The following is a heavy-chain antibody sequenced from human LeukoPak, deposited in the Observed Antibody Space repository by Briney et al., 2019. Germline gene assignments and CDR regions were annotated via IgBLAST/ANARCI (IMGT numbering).Heavy chain of an antibody. Sequence: QPGGSLRLSCAASGFTFSSYAMSWVRQAPGKGLEWVSGISGSGGSTYYADSVKDRFTISRDNSKNTLYLQMNSLRAEDTAVYYCAKDGREWPRSLDYWGQGTLVTVSS. CDR3: AKDGREWPRSLDY. J-gene: IGHJ4*02. CDR2: ISGSGGST. V-gene: IGHV3-23*01. D-gene: IGHD5-12*01. CDR1: GFTFSSYA.